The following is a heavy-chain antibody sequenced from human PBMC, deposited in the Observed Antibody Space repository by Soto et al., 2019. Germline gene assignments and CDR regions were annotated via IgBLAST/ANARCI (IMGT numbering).Heavy chain of an antibody. Sequence: QVQLVESGGGVVQPGRSLRLSCAASGFTFSSYGMHWVRQAPGKGLEWVAVLWYDGSNKYYADSVKGRFTIPRDNSKNTLYLQRNSLRAEDTAVYYCARDLEEQQRVQNYGMGVWGQGTTVTVSS. D-gene: IGHD6-13*01. CDR2: LWYDGSNK. J-gene: IGHJ6*02. CDR3: ARDLEEQQRVQNYGMGV. CDR1: GFTFSSYG. V-gene: IGHV3-33*01.